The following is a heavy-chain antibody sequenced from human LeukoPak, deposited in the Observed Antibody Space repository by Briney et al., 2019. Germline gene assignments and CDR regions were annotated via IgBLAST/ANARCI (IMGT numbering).Heavy chain of an antibody. Sequence: GGSLRPSCAASGFTFSSYAMSWVRQAPGKGLEWVSAISGSGGSTYYADSVKGRFTISRDNSKNTLYLQMNSLRAEDTAVYYCAKDHSSSPHFDYWGQGTLVTVSS. V-gene: IGHV3-23*01. J-gene: IGHJ4*02. CDR2: ISGSGGST. CDR1: GFTFSSYA. D-gene: IGHD6-6*01. CDR3: AKDHSSSPHFDY.